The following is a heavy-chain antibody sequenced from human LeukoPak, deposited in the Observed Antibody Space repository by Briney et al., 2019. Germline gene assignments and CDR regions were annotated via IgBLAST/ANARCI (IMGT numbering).Heavy chain of an antibody. CDR1: GGTFSSYA. CDR3: ASRREMATRSKENWYFDL. D-gene: IGHD5-24*01. V-gene: IGHV1-69*06. CDR2: IIPIFGTA. Sequence: GASVKVSCKASGGTFSSYAISWVRQAPGQGLEWMGGIIPIFGTANYAQKFQGRVTITADKSTSTAYMELSSLRSEDTAVYYCASRREMATRSKENWYFDLWGRGTLVTVSS. J-gene: IGHJ2*01.